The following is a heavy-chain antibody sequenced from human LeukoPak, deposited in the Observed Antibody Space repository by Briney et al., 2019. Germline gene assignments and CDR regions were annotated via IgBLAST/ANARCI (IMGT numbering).Heavy chain of an antibody. J-gene: IGHJ4*02. CDR3: VNQRKWYSSGWYIFDY. V-gene: IGHV3-23*01. CDR1: GFTFSSYA. D-gene: IGHD6-19*01. CDR2: ISGSGGST. Sequence: GGSLRLSCAASGFTFSSYAMSWVRQAPGKGLEWVSAISGSGGSTYYADSVKGRFTISRDNSKNTLYLQMNSLRAEDTAVYYCVNQRKWYSSGWYIFDYWGQGTLVTVSS.